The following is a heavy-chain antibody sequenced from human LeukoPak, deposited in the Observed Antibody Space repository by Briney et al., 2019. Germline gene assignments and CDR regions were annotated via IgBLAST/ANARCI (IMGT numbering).Heavy chain of an antibody. Sequence: GGSLRLSCATSGFTFSSYAINWVRQAPGKGLEWVSGISGSGLSTFYADSVNGRFTISRDNSKKTLFLQMNSLRAEDSAIYYCATYRQVLLPFESWGQGTLVTVSS. V-gene: IGHV3-23*01. CDR2: ISGSGLST. D-gene: IGHD5-18*01. CDR3: ATYRQVLLPFES. CDR1: GFTFSSYA. J-gene: IGHJ4*02.